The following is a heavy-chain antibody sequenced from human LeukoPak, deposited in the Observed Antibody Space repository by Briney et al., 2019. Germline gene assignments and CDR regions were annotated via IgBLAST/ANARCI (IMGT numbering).Heavy chain of an antibody. CDR3: ARDRLLWFGESKPLDY. CDR2: INHSGST. D-gene: IGHD3-10*01. J-gene: IGHJ4*02. CDR1: GGSFSGYY. Sequence: SETLSLTCAVYGGSFSGYYWSWIRQPPGKGLEWIGEINHSGSTNYNPSLKSRVTISVDTSKNQISLKLSSVTAADTAVYYRARDRLLWFGESKPLDYWGQGTLVTVSS. V-gene: IGHV4-34*01.